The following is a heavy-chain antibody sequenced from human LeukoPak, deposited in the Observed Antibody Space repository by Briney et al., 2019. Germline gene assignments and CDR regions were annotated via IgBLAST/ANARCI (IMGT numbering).Heavy chain of an antibody. V-gene: IGHV3-53*01. Sequence: ETLSLTCTVSGGSISSYYWSWIRQPPGRGLEWVSVIYTGGTPYYADSVKGRFTISRDNSKNTLYLQMNSLRAEDTAVYYCAKGSGGSGSYTFDYWGQGTLVTVSS. CDR3: AKGSGGSGSYTFDY. CDR2: IYTGGTP. D-gene: IGHD3-10*01. J-gene: IGHJ4*02. CDR1: GGSISSYY.